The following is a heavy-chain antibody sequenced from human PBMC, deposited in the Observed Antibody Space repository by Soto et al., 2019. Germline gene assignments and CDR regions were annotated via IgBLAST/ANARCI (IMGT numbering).Heavy chain of an antibody. CDR1: GGSISSYY. CDR2: IYYSGST. Sequence: PSETLSLTCTVSGGSISSYYWSWIRQPPGKGLEWIGYIYYSGSTNYNPSLKSRVTISVDTSKNQFSLKLSSVTAADTAVYYCARVDKDYDILTGYYTAPSHYYYMDVWGKGTTVTVSS. V-gene: IGHV4-59*01. J-gene: IGHJ6*03. CDR3: ARVDKDYDILTGYYTAPSHYYYMDV. D-gene: IGHD3-9*01.